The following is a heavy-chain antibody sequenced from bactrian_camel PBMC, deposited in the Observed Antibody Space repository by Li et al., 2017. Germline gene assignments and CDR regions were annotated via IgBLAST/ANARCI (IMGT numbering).Heavy chain of an antibody. V-gene: IGHV3-3*01. CDR2: ISARGVST. CDR1: RNTYSRNC. CDR3: AAGREEGYCFLARIAKY. Sequence: VQLVESGGGSVQAGGSLRLSCRASRNTYSRNCMGWFRQAPGKEREGVAAISARGVSTYYSDSVKGRFTISRDNAKNSVYLQMNSLKPEDSAMYYCAAGREEGYCFLARIAKYWGQGTQVTVS. D-gene: IGHD5*01. J-gene: IGHJ4*01.